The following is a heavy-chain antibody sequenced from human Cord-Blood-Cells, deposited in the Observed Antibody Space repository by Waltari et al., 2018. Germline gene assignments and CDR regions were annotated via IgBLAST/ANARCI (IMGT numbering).Heavy chain of an antibody. Sequence: QAQLQESGPGLVKPSETLSLTCAVSGYSISSGYYWGWIRQPPGKGLEWIGSIYHSGSTYYNPSLKSRVTISVDTSKNQFSLKLSSVTAADTTVYYCARDSHSYYDFWSGYYDAFDIWGQGTMVTVSS. CDR1: GYSISSGYY. V-gene: IGHV4-38-2*02. J-gene: IGHJ3*02. CDR2: IYHSGST. D-gene: IGHD3-3*01. CDR3: ARDSHSYYDFWSGYYDAFDI.